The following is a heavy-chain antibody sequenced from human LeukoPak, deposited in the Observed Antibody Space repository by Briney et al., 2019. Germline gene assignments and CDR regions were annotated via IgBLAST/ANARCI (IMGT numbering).Heavy chain of an antibody. J-gene: IGHJ4*02. V-gene: IGHV3-21*01. Sequence: PGGSLRLSCAASGFTFSNYAMSWVRQAPGKGLEWVSAISGSTYLYFADSMKGRFTISRDNAKNSLYLQMNSLRAEDTAVYYCARGRAPVATNNYFDYWGQGTLVTVSS. CDR2: ISGSTYL. CDR3: ARGRAPVATNNYFDY. CDR1: GFTFSNYA. D-gene: IGHD5-12*01.